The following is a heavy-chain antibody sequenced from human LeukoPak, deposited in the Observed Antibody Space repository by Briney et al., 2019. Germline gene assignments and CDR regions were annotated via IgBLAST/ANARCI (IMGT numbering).Heavy chain of an antibody. CDR1: GYTFTSYG. D-gene: IGHD2-2*01. CDR2: ISAYNGNT. CDR3: ARYCSSTSCYPTRLYNWFDP. J-gene: IGHJ5*02. V-gene: IGHV1-18*01. Sequence: ASVKVSCKASGYTFTSYGISWVRPAPGQGLEWMGWISAYNGNTNYAQKLQGRVTMTTDTSTSTAYMELRSLRSDDTAVYYCARYCSSTSCYPTRLYNWFDPWGQGTLVTVSS.